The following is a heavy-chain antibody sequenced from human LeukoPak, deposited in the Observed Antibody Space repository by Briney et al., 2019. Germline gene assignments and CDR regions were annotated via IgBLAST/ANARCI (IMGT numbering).Heavy chain of an antibody. D-gene: IGHD3-10*01. V-gene: IGHV4-39*01. CDR2: MYTGSYTGTT. CDR1: DGSISSSSFY. J-gene: IGHJ4*02. CDR3: VGEEYGTGSYYKSSD. Sequence: PSETLSLTCIVSDGSISSSSFYWSWIRQLPGKGLEWIGSMYTGSYTGTTYYNPSLESRVTVSVDTSKNLCSLKLTSVTAADTAVYYCVGEEYGTGSYYKSSDWGQGTLVTVSS.